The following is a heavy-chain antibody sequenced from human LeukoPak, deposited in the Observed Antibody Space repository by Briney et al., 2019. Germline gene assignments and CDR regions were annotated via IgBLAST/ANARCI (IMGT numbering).Heavy chain of an antibody. CDR2: IYTGGST. Sequence: SETLSLTCTVSGGSISSYYWSWIRQPAGKGLEWIGRIYTGGSTNNNPSLKSRVTMSVDTSKNQFSLKLSSVTAADTAVYYCARDVRSGWYAYFDYWGQGTLVTVSS. CDR3: ARDVRSGWYAYFDY. J-gene: IGHJ4*02. CDR1: GGSISSYY. V-gene: IGHV4-4*07. D-gene: IGHD6-19*01.